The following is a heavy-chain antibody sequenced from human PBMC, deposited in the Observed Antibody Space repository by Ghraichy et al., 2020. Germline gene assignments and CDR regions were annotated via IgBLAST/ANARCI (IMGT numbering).Heavy chain of an antibody. CDR1: GGSISSGGYS. V-gene: IGHV4-30-2*01. CDR2: IYHSGST. J-gene: IGHJ4*02. Sequence: SQTLSLTCAVSGGSISSGGYSWSWIRQPPGKGLEWIGYIYHSGSTYYNPSLKSRVTISVDRSKNQFSLKLSSVTAADTAVDYCARGRDYGGNQDYWGQGTLVTVSS. D-gene: IGHD4-23*01. CDR3: ARGRDYGGNQDY.